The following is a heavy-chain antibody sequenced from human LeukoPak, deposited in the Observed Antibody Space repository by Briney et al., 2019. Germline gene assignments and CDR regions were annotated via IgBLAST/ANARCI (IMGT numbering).Heavy chain of an antibody. Sequence: GGCLRLSCAASGFTFSGYDMHWVRQAPGKGLEWVAFIRYDGSNKYYTDSVKGRFTISRDNSKNTLYLQMNSLRPEDTAVYYCAKASAIDYWGQGTLVTVSS. CDR2: IRYDGSNK. J-gene: IGHJ4*02. V-gene: IGHV3-30*02. CDR1: GFTFSGYD. CDR3: AKASAIDY.